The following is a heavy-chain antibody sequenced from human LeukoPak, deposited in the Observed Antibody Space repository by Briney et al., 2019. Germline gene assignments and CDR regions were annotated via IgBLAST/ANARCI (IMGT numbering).Heavy chain of an antibody. CDR1: GYSISSGYY. Sequence: SETLSLTCTVSGYSISSGYYWGWIRQPPGKGLEWIGSIYHSASTYYNPSLKSRVTISVDTSKNQFSLQLNSVTPEDTALYYCARDLGYFDSWDQGILVTVSS. D-gene: IGHD7-27*01. J-gene: IGHJ4*02. V-gene: IGHV4-38-2*02. CDR3: ARDLGYFDS. CDR2: IYHSAST.